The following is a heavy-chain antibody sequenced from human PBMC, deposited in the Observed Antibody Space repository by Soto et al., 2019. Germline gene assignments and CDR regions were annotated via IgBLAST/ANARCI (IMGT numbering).Heavy chain of an antibody. Sequence: QVQLVQSGAEVKKPGASVKVSCKVSGYTLTELSMHWVRQAPGKGLEWMGGFDPEDGETIYAQKFQGRVTMTEDTSTDTAYRELSRLRSEDTAVYYCATVKGGVAGIVGASLDYWGQGTLVTVSS. V-gene: IGHV1-24*01. J-gene: IGHJ4*02. CDR2: FDPEDGET. CDR3: ATVKGGVAGIVGASLDY. D-gene: IGHD1-26*01. CDR1: GYTLTELS.